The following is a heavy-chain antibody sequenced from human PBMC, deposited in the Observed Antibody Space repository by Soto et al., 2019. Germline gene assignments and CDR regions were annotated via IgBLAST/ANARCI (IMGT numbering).Heavy chain of an antibody. CDR1: GASINSGGYY. V-gene: IGHV4-31*03. Sequence: SETLSLTCTVSGASINSGGYYWNWVRLLPGRGLEWIGYIYFTGNTYYNPSLESRVTISLDTPQKQFSLELNSVSAADTAVYYCVSGDAWGVILAYWGQGALVTVYS. CDR3: VSGDAWGVILAY. J-gene: IGHJ4*02. CDR2: IYFTGNT. D-gene: IGHD3-10*01.